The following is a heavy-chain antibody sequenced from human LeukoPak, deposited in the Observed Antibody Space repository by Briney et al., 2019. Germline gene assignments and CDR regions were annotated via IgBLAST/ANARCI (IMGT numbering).Heavy chain of an antibody. D-gene: IGHD1-1*01. J-gene: IGHJ4*02. CDR1: GFTFSSYG. Sequence: PGTSLRLSCAASGFTFSSYGMHWVRQAPGKGLEWVAVISYDGNNKYYADSVKGRFTISRDNSKNTLYLQMNSLRAEDTAVYYCARGLTPYILDYWGQGTLVTVSS. CDR2: ISYDGNNK. CDR3: ARGLTPYILDY. V-gene: IGHV3-30*03.